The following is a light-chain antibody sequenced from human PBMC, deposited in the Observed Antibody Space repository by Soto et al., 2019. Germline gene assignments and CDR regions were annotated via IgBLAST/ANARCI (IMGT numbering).Light chain of an antibody. V-gene: IGLV1-40*01. CDR2: DNN. J-gene: IGLJ2*01. CDR1: SSNIGAGSD. CDR3: QSYDGSLKL. Sequence: QSVLTQPPSVSGAQGQRVTISCTGSSSNIGAGSDVHWYQQFPGTAPKLLIYDNNNRPSGVPDRFSGSKSGTSASLAITGLQAEDEADYYCQSYDGSLKLFGGGTKLTVL.